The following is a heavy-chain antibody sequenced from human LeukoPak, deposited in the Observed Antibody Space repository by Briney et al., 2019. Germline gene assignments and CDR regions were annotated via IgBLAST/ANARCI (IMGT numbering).Heavy chain of an antibody. D-gene: IGHD3-10*01. J-gene: IGHJ4*02. CDR2: ISYDGSNK. CDR3: ARDRVVRGVILDY. V-gene: IGHV3-30*04. CDR1: GFTFSSYA. Sequence: GGSLRLSCAASGFTFSSYAMHWVRQAPGKGLEWVAVISYDGSNKYYADSVKGRFTISRDNSKNTLYLQMNSLRAEDTAAYYCARDRVVRGVILDYWGQGTLVTVSS.